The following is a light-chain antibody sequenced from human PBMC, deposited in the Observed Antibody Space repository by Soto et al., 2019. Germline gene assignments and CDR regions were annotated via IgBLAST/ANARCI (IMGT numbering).Light chain of an antibody. V-gene: IGLV2-14*01. Sequence: QSALTQPASVSGSPGQSITISCTGTSSDVGGYNFVSWYQHPPGKAPKLMIYEVSNRPSGVSNRFSGSKSGNTASLTISGLRADEEAYYYCSSSTTGSNYVFGAGTKLTVL. CDR3: SSSTTGSNYV. J-gene: IGLJ1*01. CDR2: EVS. CDR1: SSDVGGYNF.